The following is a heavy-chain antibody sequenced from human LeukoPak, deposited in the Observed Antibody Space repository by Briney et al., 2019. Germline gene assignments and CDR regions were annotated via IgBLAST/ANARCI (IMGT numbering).Heavy chain of an antibody. CDR2: ISTSSSYI. J-gene: IGHJ4*02. CDR3: ARGRTAVAPHFFDY. Sequence: GGSLRLSCAASGFTFSSYSMNWVRQAPGKGLEWVSSISTSSSYIYYADSVKGRFTISRDNAKNSLYLQMNSLRAEDTAVYYCARGRTAVAPHFFDYWGQGTLVTVSS. CDR1: GFTFSSYS. D-gene: IGHD5-18*01. V-gene: IGHV3-21*01.